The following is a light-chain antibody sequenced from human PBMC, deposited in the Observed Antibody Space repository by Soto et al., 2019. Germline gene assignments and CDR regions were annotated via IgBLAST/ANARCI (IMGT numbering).Light chain of an antibody. J-gene: IGKJ1*01. CDR2: AAS. Sequence: DIQMTQSPSSVSASVGDRVTITCRASQAISTWLAWYQQKPGKAPKLLIYAASNLQTGVPSRFSGSGSGTDVTLTIGSLQPEDFATYYWQEANSFPRTFGQGTKVEIK. CDR1: QAISTW. V-gene: IGKV1D-12*01. CDR3: QEANSFPRT.